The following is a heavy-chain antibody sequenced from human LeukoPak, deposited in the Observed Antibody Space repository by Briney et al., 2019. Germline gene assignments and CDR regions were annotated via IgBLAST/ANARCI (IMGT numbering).Heavy chain of an antibody. J-gene: IGHJ6*02. D-gene: IGHD2-21*01. Sequence: GGSLRLSCTASGFTFGSYAMSWVRQAPGKGLEGVSSISGGSEDTYYADSVKRLFTISRDNSKITLTLQLNSLRAEDTAVYHCAKTIAQYSNRWLYFYFGLDVWGQGTTVTVSS. CDR1: GFTFGSYA. CDR2: ISGGSEDT. V-gene: IGHV3-23*01. CDR3: AKTIAQYSNRWLYFYFGLDV.